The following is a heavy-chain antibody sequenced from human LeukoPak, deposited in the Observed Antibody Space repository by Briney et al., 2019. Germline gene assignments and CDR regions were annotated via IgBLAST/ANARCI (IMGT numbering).Heavy chain of an antibody. CDR3: AKVRSKGSISGWVDY. J-gene: IGHJ4*02. CDR1: GFTFSSSA. D-gene: IGHD6-19*01. CDR2: ISSDGGGT. Sequence: GGSLRLSCSASGFTFSSSAMHWVRQAPGKGLEYVSAISSDGGGTYYADSVKGRFTISRDNSKNTLYLQMSSLRGDDTAVYYCAKVRSKGSISGWVDYWGQGTPVTVSS. V-gene: IGHV3-64D*06.